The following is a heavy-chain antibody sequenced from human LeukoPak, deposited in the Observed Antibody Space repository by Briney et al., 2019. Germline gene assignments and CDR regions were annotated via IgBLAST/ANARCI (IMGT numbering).Heavy chain of an antibody. J-gene: IGHJ4*02. CDR3: ARDPLGDSTYYFDY. D-gene: IGHD2-21*01. Sequence: GGSLRLSCAASGFTFSSYAVHWVRQAPGKGLEWVAVISYDGSNKYYADSVKGRFTISRDNSKNTLYLQMNSLRAEDTAVYYCARDPLGDSTYYFDYWGQGTLVTVSS. CDR2: ISYDGSNK. CDR1: GFTFSSYA. V-gene: IGHV3-30*04.